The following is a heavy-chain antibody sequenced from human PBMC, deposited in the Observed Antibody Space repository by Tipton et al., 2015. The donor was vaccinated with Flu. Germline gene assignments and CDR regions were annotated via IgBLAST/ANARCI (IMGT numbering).Heavy chain of an antibody. CDR1: GDSISSGTYY. D-gene: IGHD3-22*01. CDR3: AATSYYYDSNAPLRDC. CDR2: IYTSGST. V-gene: IGHV4-61*02. Sequence: TLSLTCTVSGDSISSGTYYWRWFRQPAGKGLEWIGRIYTSGSTSYNSSLKSRVTISVDTSKNQFSLKMTSVTAADTAVYYCAATSYYYDSNAPLRDCWGQGTQVTVSS. J-gene: IGHJ4*02.